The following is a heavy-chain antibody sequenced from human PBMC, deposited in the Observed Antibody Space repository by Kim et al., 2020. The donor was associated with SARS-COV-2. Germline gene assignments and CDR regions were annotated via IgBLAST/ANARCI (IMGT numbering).Heavy chain of an antibody. CDR3: ARDPHYYDSSGYYYGAFDI. Sequence: SRVTISVDTSKNQFSLKLSSVTAADTAVYYCARDPHYYDSSGYYYGAFDIWGQGTMVTVSS. D-gene: IGHD3-22*01. J-gene: IGHJ3*02. V-gene: IGHV4-59*01.